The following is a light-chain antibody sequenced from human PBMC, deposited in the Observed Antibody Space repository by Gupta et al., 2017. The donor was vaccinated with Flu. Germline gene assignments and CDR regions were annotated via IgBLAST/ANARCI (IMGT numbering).Light chain of an antibody. V-gene: IGKV1-39*01. CDR1: ENISNY. Sequence: DIQMTQSPSSLSAFVGDRVTLTCRASENISNYLNWYQQKQGKAPKLLIYAASSLQSGVPSRFSGSGSGTEFTLTISRLQGEDFASYYCQQRDSSPRTFGQGTKVEIK. J-gene: IGKJ1*01. CDR3: QQRDSSPRT. CDR2: AAS.